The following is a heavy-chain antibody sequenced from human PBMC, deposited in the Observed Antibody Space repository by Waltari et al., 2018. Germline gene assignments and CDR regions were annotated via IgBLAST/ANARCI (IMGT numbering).Heavy chain of an antibody. CDR2: ISSSGSTI. V-gene: IGHV3-48*03. CDR3: ARWNPYYVAFDM. J-gene: IGHJ3*02. CDR1: GFTFSSYE. Sequence: EVQLVESGGGLVQPGGSLRLSCAASGFTFSSYEMNWVRQAPGKGLEWVSYISSSGSTIYYADSVKGRFTISRDNAKNSLYLQMNSLRAEDTAVYYCARWNPYYVAFDMWGQGTMVTVSS. D-gene: IGHD3-10*01.